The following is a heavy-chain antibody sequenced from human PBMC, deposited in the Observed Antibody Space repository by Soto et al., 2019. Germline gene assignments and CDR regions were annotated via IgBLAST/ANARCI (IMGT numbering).Heavy chain of an antibody. V-gene: IGHV4-34*01. J-gene: IGHJ3*02. CDR2: INHSGST. D-gene: IGHD3-3*01. Sequence: QVQLQQWGAGLLKPSETLSLTCAVYGGSFSGYYWSWIRQPPGKGLEWIGEINHSGSTNYNPSLKSRVTISVDTAKNQFSLKLSSVTAADTAVYYCARGLLDFWSGYLKPGRAAFDIWGQGTMVTVSS. CDR1: GGSFSGYY. CDR3: ARGLLDFWSGYLKPGRAAFDI.